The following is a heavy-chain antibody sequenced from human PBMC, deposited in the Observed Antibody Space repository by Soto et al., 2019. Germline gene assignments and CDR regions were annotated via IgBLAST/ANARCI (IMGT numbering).Heavy chain of an antibody. CDR3: ARDLGLLEWLFDFDY. Sequence: QVQLVQSGAEVKKPGSSVKVSCMASGGTFSSYTISWVRQAPGQGLEWMGRIISILGIANYAQKFQGRVTITADQSTSTAYIELSSLRSEDTAVYYCARDLGLLEWLFDFDYWGQGTLVNVSS. V-gene: IGHV1-69*08. D-gene: IGHD3-3*01. J-gene: IGHJ4*02. CDR1: GGTFSSYT. CDR2: IISILGIA.